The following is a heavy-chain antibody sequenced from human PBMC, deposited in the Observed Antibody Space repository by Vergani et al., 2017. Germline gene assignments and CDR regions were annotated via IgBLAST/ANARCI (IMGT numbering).Heavy chain of an antibody. CDR3: ARLSYDTTPYLQGGYDC. D-gene: IGHD3-22*01. CDR2: ISACYPST. V-gene: IGHV3-23*01. J-gene: IGHJ4*02. CDR1: GFTFSACP. Sequence: EVQLLQSGGGVIQPGGSVRLSCASSGFTFSACPMTWVRQAPGKGLEWVSAISACYPSTYYADSVKGRLTISRGNSKNMLFLQMNSLRAEDTAVYYCARLSYDTTPYLQGGYDCWGQGTLVSVSS.